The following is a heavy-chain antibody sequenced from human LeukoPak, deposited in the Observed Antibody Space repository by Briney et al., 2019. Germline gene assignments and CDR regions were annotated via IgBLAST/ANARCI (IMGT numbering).Heavy chain of an antibody. Sequence: PSETPSLTCTVSGGSISSSSYYWGWIRQPPGKGLEWIGSIYYSGSTYYNPSLKSRVTISVDTSKNQFSLKVSSVTAADTAVYYCAREDNWNYDYWGQGTLVTVSS. CDR3: AREDNWNYDY. D-gene: IGHD1-7*01. CDR1: GGSISSSSYY. CDR2: IYYSGST. J-gene: IGHJ4*02. V-gene: IGHV4-39*07.